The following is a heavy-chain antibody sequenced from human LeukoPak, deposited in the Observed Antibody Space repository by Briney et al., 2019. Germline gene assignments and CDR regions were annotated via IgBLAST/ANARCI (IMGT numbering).Heavy chain of an antibody. CDR2: ISYDGSNK. V-gene: IGHV3-30-3*01. Sequence: GGSLRLSCAASGFTFSSYAMHWVRQAPGKGLEWVAVISYDGSNKYYADSVKGRFTISRDNSKNTLYLQMNSLRAEDTAVYYCAKDLEDIVVVPAASDYWGQGTLVTVSS. J-gene: IGHJ4*02. D-gene: IGHD2-2*01. CDR1: GFTFSSYA. CDR3: AKDLEDIVVVPAASDY.